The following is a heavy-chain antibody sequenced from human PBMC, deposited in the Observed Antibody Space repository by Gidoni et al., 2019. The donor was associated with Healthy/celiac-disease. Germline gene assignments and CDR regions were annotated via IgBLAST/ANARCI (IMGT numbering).Heavy chain of an antibody. D-gene: IGHD6-13*01. Sequence: QVQLQESGPGLVKPSQTLSLTCTVSGGSISRGDYYWSWIRQPPGKGLEWIGYIYYRGSTYYNLSLKSRVTISVDTSKNQFSLKLSSVTAADTAVYYCARASGIAYAQAPDWGQGTLVTVSS. CDR1: GGSISRGDYY. V-gene: IGHV4-30-4*01. CDR3: ARASGIAYAQAPD. J-gene: IGHJ4*02. CDR2: IYYRGST.